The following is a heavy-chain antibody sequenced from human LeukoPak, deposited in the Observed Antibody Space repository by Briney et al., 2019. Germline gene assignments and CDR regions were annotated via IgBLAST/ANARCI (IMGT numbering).Heavy chain of an antibody. D-gene: IGHD1-14*01. CDR3: ARWAGSAGYYYYYMDV. Sequence: ASVKVSCKASGYTFTGYYMHCVRQAPGQALEWMGWINPNSGGTNYAQKFQGRVTMTRDTSISTAYRELSRLRSDDTAVYYCARWAGSAGYYYYYMDVWGEGTTVTVSS. J-gene: IGHJ6*03. V-gene: IGHV1-2*02. CDR1: GYTFTGYY. CDR2: INPNSGGT.